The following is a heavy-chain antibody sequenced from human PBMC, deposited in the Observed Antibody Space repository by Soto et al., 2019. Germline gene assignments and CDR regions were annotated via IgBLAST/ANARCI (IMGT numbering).Heavy chain of an antibody. CDR2: ISGSGGST. CDR3: ARAGGGTTPAPFNY. D-gene: IGHD6-13*01. Sequence: PGGSLRLSCSASGFTFSSYAMHWVRQAPGKGLEWVSAISGSGGSTYYADSVKGRFTTSRDNSKNTLYLQMNSLGAEDTAVYYCARAGGGTTPAPFNYWGQGTLVTVSS. V-gene: IGHV3-23*01. CDR1: GFTFSSYA. J-gene: IGHJ4*02.